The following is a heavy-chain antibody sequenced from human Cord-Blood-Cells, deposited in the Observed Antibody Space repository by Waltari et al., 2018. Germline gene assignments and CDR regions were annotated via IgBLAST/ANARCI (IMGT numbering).Heavy chain of an antibody. CDR2: IYTSGST. CDR3: ARDVGATPYYYYGMDV. D-gene: IGHD1-26*01. Sequence: QVQLQASGPGLVKPSETLSLTCTVSGGSISSYYWSWTRHPPGKGLEWIGRIYTSGSTNYNPSLKSRVTMSVDTSKNQFSLKLSSVTAADTAVYYCARDVGATPYYYYGMDVWGQGTTVTVSS. J-gene: IGHJ6*02. CDR1: GGSISSYY. V-gene: IGHV4-4*07.